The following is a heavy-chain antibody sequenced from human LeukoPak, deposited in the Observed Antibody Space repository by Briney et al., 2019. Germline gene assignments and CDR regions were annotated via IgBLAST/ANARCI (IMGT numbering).Heavy chain of an antibody. CDR2: ISGSGGST. D-gene: IGHD4-17*01. CDR1: GFTFSSYG. Sequence: GGTLRLSCAASGFTFSSYGMSWVRQAPGKGLEWVSAISGSGGSTYYADSVKGRFTISRDNSKNTLYLQMNSLRAEDTAVYYCAKWSRTTVTTFFDYYYYYMDVWGKGTTVTISS. CDR3: AKWSRTTVTTFFDYYYYYMDV. V-gene: IGHV3-23*01. J-gene: IGHJ6*03.